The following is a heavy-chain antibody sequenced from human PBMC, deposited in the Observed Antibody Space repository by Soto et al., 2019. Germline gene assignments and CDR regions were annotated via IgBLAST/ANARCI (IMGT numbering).Heavy chain of an antibody. Sequence: ASVKVSCKASGYTFTSYGISWVRQAPGQGLEWMGWVSAYSGHTNYAQKFQGRVTMTTDTSTSTAYMELRSLRSDDTAVYYCGRDPLVEYYMDVWGKGTTVTVSS. CDR2: VSAYSGHT. V-gene: IGHV1-18*01. D-gene: IGHD1-26*01. CDR3: GRDPLVEYYMDV. J-gene: IGHJ6*03. CDR1: GYTFTSYG.